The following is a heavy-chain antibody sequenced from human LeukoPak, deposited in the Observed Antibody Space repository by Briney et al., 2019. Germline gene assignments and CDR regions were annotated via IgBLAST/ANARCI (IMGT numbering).Heavy chain of an antibody. CDR3: AKAQDRYFDH. CDR2: ISYDGSNE. CDR1: GFTFSSYG. V-gene: IGHV3-30*18. J-gene: IGHJ4*02. Sequence: PGGSLRLSCTASGFTFSSYGIHWVRQAPGKGLEWVAVISYDGSNEYYADSVKGRFTISRDNSKNTLYLQMNSLRAEDTAVYYCAKAQDRYFDHWGQGTLVTVSS.